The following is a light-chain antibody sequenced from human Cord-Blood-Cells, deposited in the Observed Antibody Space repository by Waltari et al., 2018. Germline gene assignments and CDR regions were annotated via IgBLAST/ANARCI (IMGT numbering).Light chain of an antibody. CDR2: AAS. Sequence: DLQMPQPPSSLSASVGARIIITCRASQSISSYLNWYQQKPGKAPKLLIYAASSLQSGVPSRFSGSGSGTDFTLTISSLQPEDFATYYCQQSYSTPPTFGQGTKVEIK. J-gene: IGKJ1*01. CDR1: QSISSY. V-gene: IGKV1-39*01. CDR3: QQSYSTPPT.